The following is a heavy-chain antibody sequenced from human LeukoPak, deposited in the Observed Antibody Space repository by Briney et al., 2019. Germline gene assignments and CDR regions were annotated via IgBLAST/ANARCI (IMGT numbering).Heavy chain of an antibody. CDR3: ARGGTGDLGY. Sequence: TASETLSLTCTVSGASISSYYWSWIRQPPGKGLEWIGYIYYSGSTNYNPSLKSRVTISVDTSKNQFSLKLSSVTAADTAVYYCARGGTGDLGYWGQGTLVTVSS. CDR1: GASISSYY. D-gene: IGHD7-27*01. J-gene: IGHJ4*02. V-gene: IGHV4-59*01. CDR2: IYYSGST.